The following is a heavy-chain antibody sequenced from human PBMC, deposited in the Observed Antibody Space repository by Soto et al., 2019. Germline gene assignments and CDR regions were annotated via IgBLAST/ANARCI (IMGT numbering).Heavy chain of an antibody. D-gene: IGHD2-15*01. CDR2: INAGNGNT. V-gene: IGHV1-3*01. Sequence: QVQLVQSGAEVKKPGASVKVSCKASGYTFTSYAMHWVRQAPGQRLERMGWINAGNGNTKYSQKFQGRVTITRDTSASTAYMALSSLRSEDTAVYYCARGPGGPDGPGDYWGQGTLVTVSS. CDR1: GYTFTSYA. CDR3: ARGPGGPDGPGDY. J-gene: IGHJ4*02.